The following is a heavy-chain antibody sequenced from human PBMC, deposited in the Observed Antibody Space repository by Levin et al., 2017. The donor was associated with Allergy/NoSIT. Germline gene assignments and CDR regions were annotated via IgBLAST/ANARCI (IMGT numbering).Heavy chain of an antibody. CDR2: FSDTGDT. J-gene: IGHJ1*01. Sequence: SETLSLTCSVSGDSVSSGTYHWCWLRQPPGKGLEWIGCFSDTGDTNGSPSLNSPVTISIDTSKNQLSLRLRSVTAADTAVYFCAAYYRGYGGKGSWGQGTLVTVSS. CDR1: GDSVSSGTYH. D-gene: IGHD4-23*01. V-gene: IGHV4-61*01. CDR3: AAYYRGYGGKGS.